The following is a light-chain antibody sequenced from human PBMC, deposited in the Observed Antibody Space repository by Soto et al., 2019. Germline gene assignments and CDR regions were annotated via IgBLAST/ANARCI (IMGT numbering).Light chain of an antibody. J-gene: IGKJ1*01. Sequence: DNQMTQSPSTLSASVGDRVTITCRASRSISSWLAWYQQKPGKAPKLLIYKASSLESGVPSRFSGSGSGTEFTLTISSLQPDDFATYYCQQYNSYSRTFGQGTKV. V-gene: IGKV1-5*03. CDR1: RSISSW. CDR3: QQYNSYSRT. CDR2: KAS.